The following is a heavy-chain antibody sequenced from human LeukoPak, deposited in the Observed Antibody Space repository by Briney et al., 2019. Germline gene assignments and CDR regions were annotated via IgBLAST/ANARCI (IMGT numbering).Heavy chain of an antibody. D-gene: IGHD6-13*01. CDR3: ARFAAAGTANFDY. Sequence: PGGSLRLSCAASGFTFSSYSMNWVRQAPGKGLEWVSTISSSSSYIYYADSVKGRFTISRDNAKNSLYLQMNSLRAEDTAVYYCARFAAAGTANFDYWGQGTLVTVSS. CDR1: GFTFSSYS. J-gene: IGHJ4*02. CDR2: ISSSSSYI. V-gene: IGHV3-21*01.